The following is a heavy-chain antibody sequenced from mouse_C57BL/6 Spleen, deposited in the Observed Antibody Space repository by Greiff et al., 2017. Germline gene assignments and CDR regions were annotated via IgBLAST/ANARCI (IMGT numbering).Heavy chain of an antibody. J-gene: IGHJ1*03. D-gene: IGHD1-1*01. CDR1: GFNIKDYY. Sequence: VQLQQSGAELVKPGASVKLSCTASGFNIKDYYMHWVKQRTEQGLEWIGRIDPEDGETKYAPKFQGKATITADTSSNTAYLKLSSLTSEDTAVYYCAYYYGSSWYFDVWGTGTTVTVSS. V-gene: IGHV14-2*01. CDR3: AYYYGSSWYFDV. CDR2: IDPEDGET.